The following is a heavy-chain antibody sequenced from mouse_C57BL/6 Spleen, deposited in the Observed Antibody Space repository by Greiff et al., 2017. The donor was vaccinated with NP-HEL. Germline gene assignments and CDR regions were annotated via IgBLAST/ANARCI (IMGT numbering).Heavy chain of an antibody. CDR1: GYTFTSYT. V-gene: IGHV1-4*01. Sequence: QVQLQQSGAELARPGASVKMSCKASGYTFTSYTMHWVKQRPGQGLEWIGYIYPSSGYTKYNQKFKDKATLTADKSSSTAYMQLSSLTSEDSAVYYCARSDDYDVWRYFDVWGTGTTVTVSS. CDR2: IYPSSGYT. J-gene: IGHJ1*03. CDR3: ARSDDYDVWRYFDV. D-gene: IGHD2-4*01.